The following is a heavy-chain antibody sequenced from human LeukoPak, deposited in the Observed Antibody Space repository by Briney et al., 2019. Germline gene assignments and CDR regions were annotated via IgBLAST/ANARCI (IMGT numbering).Heavy chain of an antibody. Sequence: PGGSLRLSCAASGFTFSSYAMSWVRQAPGKGLEWVSAISGSGGSTYYADSVKGRFTISRDNSKNTLYLQMNSLRAEDTAVYYCAKAGSGKKQWLVRLDTPYYFDYWGQGTLVTASS. D-gene: IGHD6-19*01. CDR3: AKAGSGKKQWLVRLDTPYYFDY. J-gene: IGHJ4*02. V-gene: IGHV3-23*01. CDR2: ISGSGGST. CDR1: GFTFSSYA.